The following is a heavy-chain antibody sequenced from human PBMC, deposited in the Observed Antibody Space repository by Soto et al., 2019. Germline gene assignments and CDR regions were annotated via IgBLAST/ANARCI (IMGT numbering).Heavy chain of an antibody. CDR1: GFTFSSYG. CDR2: ISYDGSNK. D-gene: IGHD3-3*01. Sequence: GGSLRLSCAASGFTFSSYGMHWVRQAPGKGLEWVAVISYDGSNKYYADSVKGRFTISRDNSKNTLYLQMNSLRAEDTAVYYCEKDLGGHITIFGVPSIYGMDVWGQGTTVTVSS. CDR3: EKDLGGHITIFGVPSIYGMDV. V-gene: IGHV3-30*18. J-gene: IGHJ6*02.